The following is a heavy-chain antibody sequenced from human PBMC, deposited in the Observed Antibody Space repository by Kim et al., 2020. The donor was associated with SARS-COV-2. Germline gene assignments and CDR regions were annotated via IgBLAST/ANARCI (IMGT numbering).Heavy chain of an antibody. CDR1: GYTFTGYY. J-gene: IGHJ3*02. CDR3: ARSAPGYSSGWGAFDI. V-gene: IGHV1-2*04. D-gene: IGHD6-19*01. CDR2: INPNSGGT. Sequence: ASVKVSCKASGYTFTGYYMHWVRQAPGQGLEWMGWINPNSGGTNYAQKFQGWVTMTRDTSISTAYMELSRLRSDDTAVYYCARSAPGYSSGWGAFDIWGEGTMVTVSS.